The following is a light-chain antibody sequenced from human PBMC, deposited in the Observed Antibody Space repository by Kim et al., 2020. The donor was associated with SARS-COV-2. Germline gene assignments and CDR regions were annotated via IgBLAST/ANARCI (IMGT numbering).Light chain of an antibody. CDR2: RNN. V-gene: IGLV10-54*01. CDR1: ANNVGYEG. CDR3: SAWDNSLSVWV. J-gene: IGLJ3*02. Sequence: QTDTPNCPRNANNVGYEGVGWLHHHQGHPPKLLSCRNNDRPSGISERFSASRSGTVASLTIPGLQPEHEADYYCSAWDNSLSVWVFGGGPQLTVL.